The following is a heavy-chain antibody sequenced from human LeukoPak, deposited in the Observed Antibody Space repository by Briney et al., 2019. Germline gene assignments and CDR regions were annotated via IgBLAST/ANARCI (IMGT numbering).Heavy chain of an antibody. Sequence: PGGSLRLSCAASGFTFSSYWMHWVRQVAGKRLVWVSRINSDGSSTSYADSVKGRFTISRDSAKNTLYVQMNSLRAEDTAVYYCSTGSGHAFDIWGRGTMVTVSS. CDR1: GFTFSSYW. CDR3: STGSGHAFDI. J-gene: IGHJ3*02. D-gene: IGHD3-10*01. CDR2: INSDGSST. V-gene: IGHV3-74*01.